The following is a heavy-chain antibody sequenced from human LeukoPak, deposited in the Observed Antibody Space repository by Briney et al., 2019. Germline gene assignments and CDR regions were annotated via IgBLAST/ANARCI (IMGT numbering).Heavy chain of an antibody. CDR1: GGSFSGYY. Sequence: SETLSLTCAVYGGSFSGYYWSWIRQPPGKGLEWIGEINHSGSTNYNPSLKSRVTISLDTSKNQFSLKLSSVPAADTAVYYCARGHYGSGRSWFDPWGQGTLVTVSS. V-gene: IGHV4-34*01. J-gene: IGHJ5*02. D-gene: IGHD3-10*01. CDR3: ARGHYGSGRSWFDP. CDR2: INHSGST.